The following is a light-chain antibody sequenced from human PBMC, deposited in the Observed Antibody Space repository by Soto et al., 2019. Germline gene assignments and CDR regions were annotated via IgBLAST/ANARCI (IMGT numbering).Light chain of an antibody. V-gene: IGLV2-8*01. Sequence: QSALTQPPSASGSPGQSVTISCTGTSTDIGIFNYVSWYQHHPGKAPKLIIYEVTKRPSGVPDRFSGSKSGNTASLTVSGLQAEDEADYYCSSYAGSNTDVLGIGTNVTV. J-gene: IGLJ1*01. CDR2: EVT. CDR1: STDIGIFNY. CDR3: SSYAGSNTDV.